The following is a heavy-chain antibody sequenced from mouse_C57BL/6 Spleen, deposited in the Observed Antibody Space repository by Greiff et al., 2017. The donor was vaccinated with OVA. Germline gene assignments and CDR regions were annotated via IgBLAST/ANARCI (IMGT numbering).Heavy chain of an antibody. V-gene: IGHV1-47*01. D-gene: IGHD2-4*01. J-gene: IGHJ4*01. CDR2: FHPYNDDT. CDR1: GYTFTTYP. Sequence: VKLVESGAELVKPGASVKMSCKASGYTFTTYPIEWMKQNHGKSLEWIGNFHPYNDDTKYNEKFKGKATLTVEKSSSTVYLELSRLTSDDSAVYYCARGRYDYPYAMDYWGQGTSVTVSS. CDR3: ARGRYDYPYAMDY.